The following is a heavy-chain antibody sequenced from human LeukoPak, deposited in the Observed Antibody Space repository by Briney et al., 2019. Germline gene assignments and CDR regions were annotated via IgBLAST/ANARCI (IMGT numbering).Heavy chain of an antibody. CDR3: ASPKYYGDAFDI. Sequence: PGGSLRLSCAASGFTVSSNYMSWVRQAPGKGLEWVSVIYSGGSTYYADSVKGRFTISRDNSKNTLYPQMNSLRAEDTAVYHCASPKYYGDAFDIWGQGTMVTVSS. J-gene: IGHJ3*02. CDR1: GFTVSSNY. D-gene: IGHD3-10*01. V-gene: IGHV3-53*01. CDR2: IYSGGST.